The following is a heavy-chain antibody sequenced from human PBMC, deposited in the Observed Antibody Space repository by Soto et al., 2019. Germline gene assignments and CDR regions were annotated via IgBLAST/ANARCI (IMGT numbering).Heavy chain of an antibody. CDR3: ARYPSMVRGVIRYDSDY. CDR2: INPNSGGT. D-gene: IGHD3-10*01. Sequence: ACSCHYMHCDQQAHGQGLEWMGWINPNSGGTNYAQKFQGWVTMTRDTSISTAYMELSRLRSDDTAVYYCARYPSMVRGVIRYDSDYWGQGTLVTVPS. V-gene: IGHV1-2*04. J-gene: IGHJ4*02. CDR1: ACSCHY.